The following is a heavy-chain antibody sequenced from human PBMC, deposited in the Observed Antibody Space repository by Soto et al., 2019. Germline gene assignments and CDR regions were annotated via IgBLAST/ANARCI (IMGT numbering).Heavy chain of an antibody. J-gene: IGHJ4*02. V-gene: IGHV3-23*01. CDR1: GFTFSSYV. Sequence: GGSLRLSCAASGFTFSSYVMSWVRQTPGKRLEWVSGINGSGDTTYYEDSVKGRFTITRDNSKNTLYLQMNSLRADDTAVYYCAKDYGSGWSVDYWGQRDLVTVSS. CDR3: AKDYGSGWSVDY. CDR2: INGSGDTT. D-gene: IGHD6-19*01.